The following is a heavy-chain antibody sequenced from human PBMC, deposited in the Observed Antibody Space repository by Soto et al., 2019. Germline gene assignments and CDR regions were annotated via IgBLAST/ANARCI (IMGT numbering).Heavy chain of an antibody. V-gene: IGHV4-59*01. J-gene: IGHJ4*02. CDR2: IYYSGST. D-gene: IGHD6-13*01. CDR1: GGSISSYY. Sequence: SETLSLTCTVSGGSISSYYGSWIRQPPGKGLEWIGYIYYSGSTNYNPTLKSRVTISVDTSKNQFSLKLSSVTAADTAVYYCARSIAAAENYFDYWGQGTLVTVSS. CDR3: ARSIAAAENYFDY.